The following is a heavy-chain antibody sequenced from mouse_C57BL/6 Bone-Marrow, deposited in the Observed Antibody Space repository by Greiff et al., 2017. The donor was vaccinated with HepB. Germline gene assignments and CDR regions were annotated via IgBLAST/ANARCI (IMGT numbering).Heavy chain of an antibody. CDR2: IYPGSGNT. J-gene: IGHJ1*03. CDR3: ARGGYGSPLRYFDV. CDR1: GYTFTDYY. D-gene: IGHD1-1*01. V-gene: IGHV1-76*01. Sequence: LQQSGAELVRPGASVKLSCKASGYTFTDYYINWVKQRPGQGLEWIARIYPGSGNTYYNEKFKGKATLTAEKSSSTAYMQLSSLTSEDSAVYFCARGGYGSPLRYFDVWGTGTTVTVSS.